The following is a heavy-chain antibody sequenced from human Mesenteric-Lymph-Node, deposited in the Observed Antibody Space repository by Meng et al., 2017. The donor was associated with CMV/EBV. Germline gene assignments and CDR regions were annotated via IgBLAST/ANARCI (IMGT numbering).Heavy chain of an antibody. CDR3: ARGIAAAGYYYGMDV. Sequence: SETLSLTCTVSGYSISSGYYWGWIRQPPGKGLEWIGYIYYSGSTNYNPSLKSRVTISVDTSKNQFSLKLSSVTAADTAVYYCARGIAAAGYYYGMDVWGQGTTVTVSS. D-gene: IGHD6-13*01. CDR2: IYYSGST. CDR1: GYSISSGYY. V-gene: IGHV4-38-2*02. J-gene: IGHJ6*02.